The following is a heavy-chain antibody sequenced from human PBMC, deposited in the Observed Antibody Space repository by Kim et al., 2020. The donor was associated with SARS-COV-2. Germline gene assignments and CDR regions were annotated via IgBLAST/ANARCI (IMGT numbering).Heavy chain of an antibody. J-gene: IGHJ6*02. CDR3: ARPGSIGMGSGSYSGMDV. CDR1: GGSISSSSYY. V-gene: IGHV4-39*01. D-gene: IGHD3-10*01. CDR2: IYYSGST. Sequence: SETLSLTCTVSGGSISSSSYYWGWIRQPPGKGLEWIGSIYYSGSTYYNPSLKSRVTISVDTSKNQFSLKLSSVTAADTAVYYCARPGSIGMGSGSYSGMDVWGQGTTVTVSS.